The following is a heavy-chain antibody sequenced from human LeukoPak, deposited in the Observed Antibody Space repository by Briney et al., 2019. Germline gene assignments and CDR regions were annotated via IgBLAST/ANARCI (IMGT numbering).Heavy chain of an antibody. J-gene: IGHJ4*02. CDR3: ARGNGYRDFDY. V-gene: IGHV4-34*01. CDR1: GGSFSGYY. D-gene: IGHD5-18*01. Sequence: SETLSLTCAVYGGSFSGYYWSWIRQPPGKGLEWIGEINRSGSTNYNPSLKSRVTISVDTSKNQFSLKLSSVTAADTAVYYCARGNGYRDFDYWGQGTLVTVSS. CDR2: INRSGST.